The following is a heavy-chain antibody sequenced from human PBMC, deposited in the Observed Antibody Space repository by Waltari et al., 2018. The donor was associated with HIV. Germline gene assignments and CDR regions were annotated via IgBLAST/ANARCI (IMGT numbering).Heavy chain of an antibody. V-gene: IGHV3-7*01. CDR2: IDQDGTEK. CDR1: GFTFSGYW. CDR3: AKDWDYVSGSSSY. Sequence: EVQLVESGGGLVQPGGSLRVSCAASGFTFSGYWMILVRQAAGKGLEWVANIDQDGTEKYYVDSVKGRFTISRDNAKNSLYLQMNSLRAEDTAIYYCAKDWDYVSGSSSYWGQGTLVTVSS. J-gene: IGHJ4*02. D-gene: IGHD3-10*01.